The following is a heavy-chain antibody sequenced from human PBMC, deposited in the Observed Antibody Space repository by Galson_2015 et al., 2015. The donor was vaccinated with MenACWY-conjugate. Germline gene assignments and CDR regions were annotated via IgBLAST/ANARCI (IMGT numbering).Heavy chain of an antibody. CDR1: GFTFGRYA. J-gene: IGHJ6*02. D-gene: IGHD1-1*01. V-gene: IGHV3-23*01. CDR3: AKDLETTPFYYSGMDV. Sequence: SLRLSCAASGFTFGRYAMSWVRQAPGKGLEWVSGISGSGGSTYYADSVKGRFTISRDNSKNTLYLQMNSLRAEDTAVYYCAKDLETTPFYYSGMDVWGLGTTVTVSS. CDR2: ISGSGGST.